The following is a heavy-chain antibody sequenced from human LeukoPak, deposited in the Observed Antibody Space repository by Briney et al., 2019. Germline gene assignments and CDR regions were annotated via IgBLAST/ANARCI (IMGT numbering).Heavy chain of an antibody. J-gene: IGHJ4*02. V-gene: IGHV5-51*02. Sequence: GGPLKFSGQGLGYSSASIRSAGSGQLPGKGWNWMGIFYPGDSETTYRPSFQGQATISATKPISTAYLQWNSLKPSDTAMYYCARQFSGYSYGFDYWVRGTLVSVRS. D-gene: IGHD5-18*01. CDR3: ARQFSGYSYGFDY. CDR2: FYPGDSET. CDR1: GYSSASIR.